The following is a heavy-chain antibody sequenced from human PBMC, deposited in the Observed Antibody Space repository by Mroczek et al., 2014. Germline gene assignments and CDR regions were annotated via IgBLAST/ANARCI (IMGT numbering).Heavy chain of an antibody. Sequence: QVQLQQWGPGLVKPSQTLSLTCTVSGGSISSGDYYWSWIRQPPGKGLEWIGYIYYNGSTYYNPSLKSRVTISVDTSKNQFSLKLSSVTAADTAVYYCARAPRLPPEPGFWSGSPGAPRWYFDYWGQGTLVTVSS. CDR1: GGSISSGDYY. J-gene: IGHJ4*02. CDR3: ARAPRLPPEPGFWSGSPGAPRWYFDY. V-gene: IGHV4-30-4*01. D-gene: IGHD3-3*01. CDR2: IYYNGST.